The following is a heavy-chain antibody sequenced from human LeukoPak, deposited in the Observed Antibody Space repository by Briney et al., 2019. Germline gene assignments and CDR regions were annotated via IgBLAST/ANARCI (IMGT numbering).Heavy chain of an antibody. CDR2: IWYDGSNK. CDR1: GFTFSSYG. Sequence: GRSLRLSCAASGFTFSSYGMHWVRQAPGKGLEWVAVIWYDGSNKYYADSVKGRFTISRDNSKNTLYLQMNSLRAEDTAVYYCARVPTTVVTFNAFDIWGQGTMVTVSS. V-gene: IGHV3-33*01. D-gene: IGHD4-23*01. CDR3: ARVPTTVVTFNAFDI. J-gene: IGHJ3*02.